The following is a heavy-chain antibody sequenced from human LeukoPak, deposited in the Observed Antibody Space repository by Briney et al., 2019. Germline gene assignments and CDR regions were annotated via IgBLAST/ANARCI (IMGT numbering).Heavy chain of an antibody. CDR1: RFTFDDYA. D-gene: IGHD3-10*01. V-gene: IGHV3-9*01. CDR3: AKGSGSGSYYFGY. CDR2: ISWNSGSL. Sequence: GGSLRLSCAASRFTFDDYAMHWVRPPPGQGLARVSGISWNSGSLGYADCGKGRFTSSRDNAKNSLYLQMNSLRAEDTALDYCAKGSGSGSYYFGYWGQGTLVTVSS. J-gene: IGHJ4*02.